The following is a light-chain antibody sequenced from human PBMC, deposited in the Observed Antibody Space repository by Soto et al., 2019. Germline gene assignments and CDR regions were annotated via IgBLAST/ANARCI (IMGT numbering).Light chain of an antibody. CDR2: GAS. V-gene: IGKV1-33*01. Sequence: DIPMTQSPSSLSASVGARVSITCQATEDIRTSLSWFQHKAGRAPKLLIYGASYLEAGVPSRFRGSGSGTAFTLTISSLQPEDNATYYCQHYNNLPPFTFGPGTMVEIK. CDR1: EDIRTS. J-gene: IGKJ3*01. CDR3: QHYNNLPPFT.